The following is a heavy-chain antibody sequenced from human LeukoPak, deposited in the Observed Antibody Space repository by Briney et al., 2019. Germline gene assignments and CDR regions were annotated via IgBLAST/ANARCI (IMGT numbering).Heavy chain of an antibody. Sequence: PGESLRLSCAASGFNFSSYSMNWVRQAPGQGLEWVSSIAGSGGYIHYAESVKGRFTISRDNAKNSLYLQMNSLRAEDTAVYYCARLYSSSWYDADYWGQGTLVTVSS. CDR3: ARLYSSSWYDADY. D-gene: IGHD6-13*01. V-gene: IGHV3-21*01. CDR1: GFNFSSYS. CDR2: IAGSGGYI. J-gene: IGHJ4*02.